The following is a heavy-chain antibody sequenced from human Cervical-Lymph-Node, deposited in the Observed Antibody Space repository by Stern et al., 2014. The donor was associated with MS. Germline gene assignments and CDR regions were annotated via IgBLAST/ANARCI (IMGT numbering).Heavy chain of an antibody. Sequence: QVQLQESGSGLVKPSQTLSLTCAVSGGSISSGGYSWSWIRQPPGKGLEWIGYIYHSGSTYYNTSLKSRVTISVDRTKNKFSLKLSSVTAADTAVYYCARSSTVTPNAFDIWGQGTMVTVSS. J-gene: IGHJ3*02. CDR3: ARSSTVTPNAFDI. V-gene: IGHV4-30-2*01. CDR1: GGSISSGGYS. D-gene: IGHD4-17*01. CDR2: IYHSGST.